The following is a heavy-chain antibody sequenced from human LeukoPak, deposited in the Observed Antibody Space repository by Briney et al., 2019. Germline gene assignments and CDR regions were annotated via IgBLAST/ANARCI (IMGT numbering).Heavy chain of an antibody. J-gene: IGHJ6*03. V-gene: IGHV3-30*18. CDR2: ISYDGSNK. CDR3: AKAAHHYYYYYYMDV. CDR1: GFTFSSYS. Sequence: GGSLRLSCAASGFTFSSYSMNWVRQAPGKGLEWVAVISYDGSNKYYADSVKGRFTISRDNSKNTLYLQMNSLRAEDTAVYYCAKAAHHYYYYYYMDVWGKGTTVTVSS.